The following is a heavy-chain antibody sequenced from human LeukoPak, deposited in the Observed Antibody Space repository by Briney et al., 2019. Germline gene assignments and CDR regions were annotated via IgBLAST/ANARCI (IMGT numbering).Heavy chain of an antibody. Sequence: GGSLRLSCAASGFTFSSYAMHWVRQAPGKGLEWVAVISYDGSNKYYADSVKGRFTISRDNSKNTLYLQMNSLRAEDTAVYYCAKYSGSYFHYFDYWGQGTLVTVSS. D-gene: IGHD1-26*01. CDR3: AKYSGSYFHYFDY. CDR1: GFTFSSYA. CDR2: ISYDGSNK. V-gene: IGHV3-30-3*02. J-gene: IGHJ4*02.